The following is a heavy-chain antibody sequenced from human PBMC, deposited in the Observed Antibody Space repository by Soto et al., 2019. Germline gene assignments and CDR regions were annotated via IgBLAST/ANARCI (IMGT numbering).Heavy chain of an antibody. J-gene: IGHJ6*02. V-gene: IGHV1-2*02. D-gene: IGHD2-2*01. CDR3: TRDVGYCSGTGCHTYFALDV. CDR2: ISPNNGDS. Sequence: GASVKVSCKASGYTFTAYHIHWMRLAPGQGLEWMAWISPNNGDSKYAQKFQDRVTVTRDTSISTAYMEMSRLRYDDTALYYCTRDVGYCSGTGCHTYFALDVWGQGTTVTVSS. CDR1: GYTFTAYH.